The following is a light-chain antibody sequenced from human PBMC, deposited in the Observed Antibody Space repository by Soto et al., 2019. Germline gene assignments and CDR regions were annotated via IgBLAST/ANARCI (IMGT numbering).Light chain of an antibody. CDR3: QQYNNWPRT. CDR1: QSVNSN. Sequence: EVVMTQSPDTLSVSPGQRATLSCRASQSVNSNLAWYQQKLGQPPRLLIYGASTRATDIPPRFSGSGSGTDFTLTITRIQSEDFAIYYCQQYNNWPRTFGQGTKVEIK. J-gene: IGKJ1*01. CDR2: GAS. V-gene: IGKV3-15*01.